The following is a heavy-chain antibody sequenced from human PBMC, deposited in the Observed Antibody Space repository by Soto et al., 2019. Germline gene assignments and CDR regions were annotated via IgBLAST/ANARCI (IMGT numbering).Heavy chain of an antibody. D-gene: IGHD6-13*01. CDR3: AKVQYSSSWYSFQH. V-gene: IGHV3-21*01. Sequence: PGGSLRLSCAASGFTFSSYSMNWVCQAPGKGLEWVSSISSSSSYIYYADSVKGRFTISRDNAKNSLYLQMNSLRAEDTAVYYCAKVQYSSSWYSFQHWGQGTLVTVSS. J-gene: IGHJ1*01. CDR2: ISSSSSYI. CDR1: GFTFSSYS.